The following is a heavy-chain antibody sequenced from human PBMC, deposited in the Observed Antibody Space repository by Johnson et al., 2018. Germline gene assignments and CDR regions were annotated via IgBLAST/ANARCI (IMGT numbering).Heavy chain of an antibody. CDR3: AKDWYSSSWYGHFQY. CDR2: ISYDGSNK. CDR1: GFTFSSYG. J-gene: IGHJ1*01. Sequence: VQLVETGGGVVQPGRSLRLSCAASGFTFSSYGIHWVRQAPGQGLEWVAVISYDGSNKYYADPVKGRFTIARDNSTTTLYLQMNSLRAEDTAVYYCAKDWYSSSWYGHFQYWGQGTLVTVSS. V-gene: IGHV3-30*18. D-gene: IGHD6-13*01.